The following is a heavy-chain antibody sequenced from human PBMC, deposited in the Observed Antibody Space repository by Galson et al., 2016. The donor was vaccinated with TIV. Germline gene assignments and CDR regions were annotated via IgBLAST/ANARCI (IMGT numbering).Heavy chain of an antibody. Sequence: SVKVSCKASGYTFSNFAITWVRQAPGQGLEWMGYMSAYSGASNYAQEFQGRVTNTTDTSTSTAYMELRNLRFDDTAVYYCARYSSTSSRRFDYWGQGTLVTVSA. V-gene: IGHV1-18*01. D-gene: IGHD6-6*01. CDR3: ARYSSTSSRRFDY. CDR1: GYTFSNFA. J-gene: IGHJ4*02. CDR2: MSAYSGAS.